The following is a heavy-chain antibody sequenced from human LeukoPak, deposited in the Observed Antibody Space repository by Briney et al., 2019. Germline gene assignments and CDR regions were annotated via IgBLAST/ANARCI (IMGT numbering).Heavy chain of an antibody. CDR1: RGSISSYF. Sequence: SETLSLTCTVSRGSISSYFWSWIRQPPGKGLEWIGYIYYSGSTNYNPSLKSRVTISVDTSKNQFSLKLSSVTAADTAVYYCARVFPSAMVRGVDVGWFDPWGQGTLVTASS. CDR3: ARVFPSAMVRGVDVGWFDP. V-gene: IGHV4-59*01. CDR2: IYYSGST. J-gene: IGHJ5*02. D-gene: IGHD3-10*01.